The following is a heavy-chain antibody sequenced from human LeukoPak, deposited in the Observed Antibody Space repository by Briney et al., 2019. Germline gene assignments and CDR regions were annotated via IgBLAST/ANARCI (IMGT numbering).Heavy chain of an antibody. D-gene: IGHD2-21*01. CDR1: GFTFNSYS. Sequence: KPGGSLRLSCAASGFTFNSYSMNWVRQARGKGLEWVSSISPGRTYMFYADSVKGRFTISRDNARNSLYLQMNSLRAEDTAVYYCARAVVISNWFDPWGQGTLVTVSS. J-gene: IGHJ5*02. CDR3: ARAVVISNWFDP. CDR2: ISPGRTYM. V-gene: IGHV3-21*01.